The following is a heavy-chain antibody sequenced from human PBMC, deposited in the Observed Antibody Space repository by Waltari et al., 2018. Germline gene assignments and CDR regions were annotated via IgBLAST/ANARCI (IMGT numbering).Heavy chain of an antibody. CDR3: ASIGRLLGSDY. D-gene: IGHD3-3*01. CDR2: INPNSGGT. CDR1: GYTFTGYY. J-gene: IGHJ4*02. V-gene: IGHV1-2*06. Sequence: QVQLVQSGAEVRKPGASVKVSCKASGYTFTGYYMPWVRQAPGQGLDWMGRINPNSGGTNDGRKFQGRVTMTRDTSISTADMELSRLRSDDTAVYYCASIGRLLGSDYWGQGTLVTVSS.